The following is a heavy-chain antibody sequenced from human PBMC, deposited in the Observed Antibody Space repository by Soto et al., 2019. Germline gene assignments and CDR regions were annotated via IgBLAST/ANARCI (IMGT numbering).Heavy chain of an antibody. Sequence: SETLSLTCTVSGVSISSGGYYWSWIRQHPGKGLEWIGYIYYSGSTNYNPSLKSRVTISVDTSKNQFSLKLSSVTAADTAVYYCARHYDFWSGMNWFDPWGQGTLVTVSS. V-gene: IGHV4-61*08. D-gene: IGHD3-3*01. CDR2: IYYSGST. J-gene: IGHJ5*02. CDR3: ARHYDFWSGMNWFDP. CDR1: GVSISSGGYY.